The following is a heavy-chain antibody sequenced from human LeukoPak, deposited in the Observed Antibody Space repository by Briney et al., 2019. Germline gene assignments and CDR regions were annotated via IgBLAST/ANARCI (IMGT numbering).Heavy chain of an antibody. CDR2: ISGSGGDT. CDR1: GFTFSIYA. V-gene: IGHV3-23*01. Sequence: GGSLRLSCAASGFTFSIYAMSWVRQAPGKGLEWVSAISGSGGDTYYADSAKGRFTISRDMSKNTLYLQMNSLRVEDTAVYYCAREDIVVAPAAMMDYWGQGTLVTVSS. CDR3: AREDIVVAPAAMMDY. J-gene: IGHJ4*02. D-gene: IGHD2-2*01.